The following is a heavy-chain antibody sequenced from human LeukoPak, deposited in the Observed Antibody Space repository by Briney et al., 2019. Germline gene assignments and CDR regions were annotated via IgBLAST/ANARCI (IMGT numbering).Heavy chain of an antibody. CDR1: GFTFSSYA. V-gene: IGHV3-23*01. Sequence: PGGSLRLSCAASGFTFSSYAMGWVRQAPGKGLEWVSAITAGRGVNTNYADSVKGRFTISRDNSKNTLYMQMNSLRAEDTAVYYCAKEASTTTGDYWGQGTLVTISS. CDR3: AKEASTTTGDY. J-gene: IGHJ4*02. CDR2: ITAGRGVNT. D-gene: IGHD1-26*01.